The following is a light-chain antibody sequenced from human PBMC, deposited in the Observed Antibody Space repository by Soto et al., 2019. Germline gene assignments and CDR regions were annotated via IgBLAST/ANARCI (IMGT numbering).Light chain of an antibody. CDR1: QSISNNH. J-gene: IGKJ1*01. CDR3: QQYNNWPPRT. CDR2: GTS. V-gene: IGKV3-20*01. Sequence: EIVLTQSPGTLSLSPGERVTLSCRASQSISNNHLAWYQQKPGQAPRLLIHGTSNRATGIPDRFSGSGSGTDFTLTFSRLEPEDFAVYYCQQYNNWPPRTFGQGTKVDIK.